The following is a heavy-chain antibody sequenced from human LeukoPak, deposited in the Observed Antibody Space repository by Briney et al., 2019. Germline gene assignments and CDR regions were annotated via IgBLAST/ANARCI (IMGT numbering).Heavy chain of an antibody. V-gene: IGHV3-73*01. CDR3: ARVGGH. D-gene: IGHD3-10*01. Sequence: PGGSLRLSCAASGFTFSGSAMHWVRQASGKGLEWVGRIRSKANSYATAYAASVKGRFTISRDDSKNTAYLQMNSLRVEDTAVYYCARVGGHWGQGTLVTVSS. CDR2: IRSKANSYAT. CDR1: GFTFSGSA. J-gene: IGHJ4*02.